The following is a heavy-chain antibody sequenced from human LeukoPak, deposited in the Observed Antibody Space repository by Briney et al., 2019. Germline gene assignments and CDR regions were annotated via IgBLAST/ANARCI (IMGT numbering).Heavy chain of an antibody. CDR2: TYYRSKWYN. CDR3: ARGTFGYDF. Sequence: SQTLSLTCAISGDGVSRNSATWNWLRQSPSRGLEWLGRTYYRSKWYNDYAVSVKSRTTINPDSSKNQFSLQLNSVTPEDTAVYYCARGTFGYDFWGQGTLVTVSS. V-gene: IGHV6-1*01. J-gene: IGHJ4*02. D-gene: IGHD5-18*01. CDR1: GDGVSRNSAT.